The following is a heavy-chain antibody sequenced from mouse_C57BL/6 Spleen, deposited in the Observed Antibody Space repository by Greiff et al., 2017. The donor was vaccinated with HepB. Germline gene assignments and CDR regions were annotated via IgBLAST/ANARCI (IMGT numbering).Heavy chain of an antibody. CDR1: GYAFSSSW. CDR3: AREEYYGSTLFAY. V-gene: IGHV1-82*01. D-gene: IGHD1-1*01. J-gene: IGHJ3*01. Sequence: VQLQQSGPELVKPGASVKISCKASGYAFSSSWMNWVKQRPGKGLEWIGRIYPGDGDTNYNGKFKGKATLTADKSSSTAYMQLSSLTSEDSAVYFWAREEYYGSTLFAYWGQGTLVTVSA. CDR2: IYPGDGDT.